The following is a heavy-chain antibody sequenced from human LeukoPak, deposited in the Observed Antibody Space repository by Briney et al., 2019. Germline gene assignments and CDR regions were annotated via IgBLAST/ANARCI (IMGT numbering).Heavy chain of an antibody. D-gene: IGHD3-10*01. CDR3: ARDGYYYGSGSYYGFDY. Sequence: ASVKVSCKASGYTFTSYDINWVRQATGQGLEWMGWMNPNSGNTGYAQKFQDRVTMTRNTSISTAYMELSSLRSEDTAVYYCARDGYYYGSGSYYGFDYWGQGTLVTVSS. J-gene: IGHJ4*02. CDR1: GYTFTSYD. V-gene: IGHV1-8*01. CDR2: MNPNSGNT.